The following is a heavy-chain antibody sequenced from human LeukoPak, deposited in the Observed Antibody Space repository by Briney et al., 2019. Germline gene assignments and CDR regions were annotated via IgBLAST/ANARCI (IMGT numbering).Heavy chain of an antibody. J-gene: IGHJ4*02. V-gene: IGHV3-74*01. CDR3: ARDIGYSAHKEDC. D-gene: IGHD5-12*01. Sequence: PGGSLRLSCAASGFSFTSYWMHWVRQAPGKGLVWVSHINTDGSSTTYADSVKGRFSISRDNAKNTLYLQMNSLRVEDTAVYYCARDIGYSAHKEDCWGQGTLVTVSS. CDR2: INTDGSST. CDR1: GFSFTSYW.